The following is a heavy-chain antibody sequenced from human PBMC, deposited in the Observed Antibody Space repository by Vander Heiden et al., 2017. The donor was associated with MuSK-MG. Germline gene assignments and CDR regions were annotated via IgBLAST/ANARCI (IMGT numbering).Heavy chain of an antibody. D-gene: IGHD1-26*01. V-gene: IGHV3-66*01. CDR1: GFTVSRNY. CDR3: ARGGGGSYRFDY. CDR2: IYSGDI. Sequence: EVQLVESGGGLVQPGGSLRLSCAASGFTVSRNYMSWVRQAPGKGLEWVYVIYSGDINADSVKGRFTTPRDNSKNPLYLKRNGRRAEDTAVYYGARGGGGSYRFDYWGQGTLVTVSS. J-gene: IGHJ4*02.